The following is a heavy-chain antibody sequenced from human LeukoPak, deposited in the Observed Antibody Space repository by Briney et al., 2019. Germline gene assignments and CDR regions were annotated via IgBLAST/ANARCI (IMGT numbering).Heavy chain of an antibody. V-gene: IGHV1-2*06. CDR1: GYTFTGYY. CDR3: ARVRTPNARNCSSTSCYRGNWFDP. CDR2: INPNSGGT. Sequence: ASVKVSRKASGYTFTGYYMHWVRQAPGQGLEWMGRINPNSGGTNYAQKFQGRVTMTRDTSISTAYMELSRLRPDDTAVYYCARVRTPNARNCSSTSCYRGNWFDPWGQGTLVTVSS. D-gene: IGHD2-2*02. J-gene: IGHJ5*02.